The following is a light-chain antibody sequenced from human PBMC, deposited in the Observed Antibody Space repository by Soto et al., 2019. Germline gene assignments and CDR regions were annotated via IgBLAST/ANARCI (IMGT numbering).Light chain of an antibody. V-gene: IGKV4-1*01. CDR1: QSVLYSSNNKNN. CDR3: QQSDSTPPT. J-gene: IGKJ1*01. CDR2: WAS. Sequence: DIVMTQSPDSLAVSLGERATINCKSSQSVLYSSNNKNNLVWYQQKPGQPPKLLIYWASTRESGVPDRFSGSRSGTDFTLTSSSLQAEDVAVYYCQQSDSTPPTFGQGTQVEIK.